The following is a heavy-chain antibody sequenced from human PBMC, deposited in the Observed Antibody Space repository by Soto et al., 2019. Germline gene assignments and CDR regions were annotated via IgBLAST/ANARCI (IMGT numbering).Heavy chain of an antibody. CDR2: IKSKTDGGTT. CDR3: TTGALYYYYYGMDV. Sequence: AGGSLRLSCAASGFTFSNAWMSWVRQAPGKGLEWVGRIKSKTDGGTTDYAAPVKGRFTISRDDSKNTLYLQMNSLKTEDTAVYYCTTGALYYYYYGMDVWGQGTTVTV. V-gene: IGHV3-15*01. J-gene: IGHJ6*02. CDR1: GFTFSNAW.